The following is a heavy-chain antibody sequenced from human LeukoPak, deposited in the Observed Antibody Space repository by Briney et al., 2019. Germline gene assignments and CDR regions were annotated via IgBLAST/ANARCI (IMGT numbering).Heavy chain of an antibody. V-gene: IGHV3-33*01. J-gene: IGHJ3*02. CDR3: ASAAGAFDN. CDR2: IWSDGTNK. D-gene: IGHD6-13*01. CDR1: GLAFSAYG. Sequence: GGSLRLSCAASGLAFSAYGMHWVRQAPGKGLEWVAVIWSDGTNKYYADSVRGRFTISRDNSKNTLYLQMNSLRVEDTAVYYCASAAGAFDNWGQGTMVTVSS.